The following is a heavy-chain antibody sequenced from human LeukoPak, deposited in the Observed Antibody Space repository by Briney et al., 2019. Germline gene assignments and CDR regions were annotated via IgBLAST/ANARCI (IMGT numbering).Heavy chain of an antibody. V-gene: IGHV4-30-2*01. CDR3: ARQITMVRGVINPSHFDY. CDR1: GGSISSGGYS. J-gene: IGHJ4*02. Sequence: ASETLSLTCAVSGGSISSGGYSWSLIRQPPGKCLEWIGYIYHSGSTYYNPSLKSRVTISVDRSKNQFSLKLSSVTAADTAVYYCARQITMVRGVINPSHFDYWGQGTLVAVSS. CDR2: IYHSGST. D-gene: IGHD3-10*01.